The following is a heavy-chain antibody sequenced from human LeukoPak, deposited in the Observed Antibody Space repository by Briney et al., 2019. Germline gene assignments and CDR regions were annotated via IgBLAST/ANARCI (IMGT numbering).Heavy chain of an antibody. CDR1: GFTFGDYA. CDR3: AKEIAAAGTSPFDY. D-gene: IGHD6-13*01. V-gene: IGHV3-49*04. Sequence: PGGSLRLSCTASGFTFGDYAMSWVRQAPGKGLEWVGFIRSKAYGGTTEYAASVKGRFTISRDDSKSIAYLQMNSLRAEDTAVYYCAKEIAAAGTSPFDYWGQGTLVTVSS. J-gene: IGHJ4*02. CDR2: IRSKAYGGTT.